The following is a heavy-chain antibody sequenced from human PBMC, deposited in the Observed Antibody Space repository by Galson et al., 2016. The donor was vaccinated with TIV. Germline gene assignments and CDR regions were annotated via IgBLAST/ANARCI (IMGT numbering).Heavy chain of an antibody. D-gene: IGHD2-8*01. CDR1: GYTFINYY. CDR3: AVWANTYYFAL. Sequence: SVNVSCKASGYTFINYYMHWVRQAPGQGREWVGVIDPSGGGTTYAQKFQGRVTMTSDTSTYTVYMELSSQTSDDTAVFYCAVWANTYYFALWGQGTLITVSS. CDR2: IDPSGGGT. V-gene: IGHV1-46*01. J-gene: IGHJ4*02.